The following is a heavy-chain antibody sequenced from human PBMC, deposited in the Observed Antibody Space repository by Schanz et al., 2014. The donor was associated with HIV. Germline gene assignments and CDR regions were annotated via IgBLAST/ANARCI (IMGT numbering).Heavy chain of an antibody. Sequence: QVHLVQSGAEVKKPGASVKLSCKASGFTLTSYYIHWVRQAPGQGLEWMGIINPSGGRTHYAQKFQGRVAMTRDTSTSTVYMEMTSLRSEDTAVYYCARDLGGDFWSSQGGLDPWGQGTLVTVSS. CDR2: INPSGGRT. J-gene: IGHJ5*02. CDR3: ARDLGGDFWSSQGGLDP. CDR1: GFTLTSYY. V-gene: IGHV1-46*01. D-gene: IGHD3-3*01.